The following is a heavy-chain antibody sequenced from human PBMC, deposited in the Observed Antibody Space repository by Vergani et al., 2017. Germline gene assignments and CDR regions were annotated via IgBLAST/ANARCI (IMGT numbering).Heavy chain of an antibody. V-gene: IGHV3-30*18. CDR1: GFTFSSYG. CDR3: AKHPGGDTWYFDL. D-gene: IGHD2-21*01. J-gene: IGHJ2*01. Sequence: QVQLVESGGGVVQPGRSLRLSCAASGFTFSSYGMHWVRQAPGKGLEWVAVISYDGSNKYYADSVKGRFTISRDNSKNTLYLQMNSLRAEDTAVYYCAKHPGGDTWYFDLWGRGTLVTVSS. CDR2: ISYDGSNK.